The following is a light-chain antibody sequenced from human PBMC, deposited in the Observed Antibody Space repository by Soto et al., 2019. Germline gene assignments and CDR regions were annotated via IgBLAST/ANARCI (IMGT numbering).Light chain of an antibody. CDR2: HAS. Sequence: DIQMTQSPSSLSASVGDRVTITCQASQDISNYLNWYQQKPGKAPKLLIYHASNLETVVPSRFSGSGSGTDFTFNISSLQPEDIATYYCQQYDNLPLTFGGGTKVEIK. V-gene: IGKV1-33*01. CDR3: QQYDNLPLT. CDR1: QDISNY. J-gene: IGKJ4*01.